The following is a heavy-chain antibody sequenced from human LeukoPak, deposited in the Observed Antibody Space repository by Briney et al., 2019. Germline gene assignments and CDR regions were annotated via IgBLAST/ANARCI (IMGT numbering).Heavy chain of an antibody. D-gene: IGHD6-6*01. Sequence: GASVKVSCKASGYTFTSYAMNWVRQAPGQGLEWMGGIIPIFGTANYAQKFQGRVTITADESTSTAYMELSSLRSEDTAVYYCARLDEYSSSSRYYGMDVWGQGTTVTVSS. J-gene: IGHJ6*02. CDR2: IIPIFGTA. CDR1: GYTFTSYA. CDR3: ARLDEYSSSSRYYGMDV. V-gene: IGHV1-69*13.